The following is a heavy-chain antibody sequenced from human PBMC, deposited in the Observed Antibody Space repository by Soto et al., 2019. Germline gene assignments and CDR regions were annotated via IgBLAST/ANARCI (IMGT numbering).Heavy chain of an antibody. J-gene: IGHJ6*02. CDR2: INPSGGST. CDR3: ARAKLLWFGAHYYYYGMDV. V-gene: IGHV1-46*01. Sequence: ASVKVSCKASGYTFTSYYMHWVRQAPGQGLEWMGIINPSGGSTSYAQKFQGRVTMTRDTSTSTVYMELRSLRSDDTAVYYCARAKLLWFGAHYYYYGMDVWGQGTTVTVSS. CDR1: GYTFTSYY. D-gene: IGHD3-10*01.